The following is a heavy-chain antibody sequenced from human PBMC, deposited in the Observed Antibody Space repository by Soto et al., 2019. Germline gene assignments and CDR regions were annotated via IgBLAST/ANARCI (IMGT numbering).Heavy chain of an antibody. CDR3: ARVRANDYEIDY. V-gene: IGHV3-7*03. CDR2: IKRDGSEK. Sequence: EVQLVESGGGLVQPGGSLRLSCAASGFMFGSYWMTWDRHAPGKGLEWVANIKRDGSEKFYVDSVKGRFTISRDNADNSLFLHMNSLRAEDTAIYYCARVRANDYEIDYWGQGALVTVS. J-gene: IGHJ4*02. D-gene: IGHD4-17*01. CDR1: GFMFGSYW.